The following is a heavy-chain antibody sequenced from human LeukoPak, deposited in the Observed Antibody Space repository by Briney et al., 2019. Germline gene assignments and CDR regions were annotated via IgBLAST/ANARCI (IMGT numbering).Heavy chain of an antibody. CDR2: INHSGST. V-gene: IGHV4-34*01. CDR1: GGSFSGYY. D-gene: IGHD3-16*02. Sequence: ASETLSLTCAVYGGSFSGYYWSWIRQPPGKGLEWIGEINHSGSTNYNPSLKSRVTISVDTSKNQFSLKLSSVTAADTAVYYCARGRNDYVWGSYRYGGHSDYWGQGALVTVSS. CDR3: ARGRNDYVWGSYRYGGHSDY. J-gene: IGHJ4*02.